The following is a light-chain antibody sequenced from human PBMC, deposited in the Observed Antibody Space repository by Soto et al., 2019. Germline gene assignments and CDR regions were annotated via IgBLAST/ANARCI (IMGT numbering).Light chain of an antibody. CDR2: KTS. Sequence: DIQLTQSPSTLSASVGDRVTITCRAGQSISSWLAWYQQKPGKAPKFLIYKTSNLESGVPSRFSGSGSGTEFTLTISSLQPDDFATYYCQYYNNYCWTFGRGTKVEIK. CDR3: QYYNNYCWT. J-gene: IGKJ1*01. CDR1: QSISSW. V-gene: IGKV1-5*03.